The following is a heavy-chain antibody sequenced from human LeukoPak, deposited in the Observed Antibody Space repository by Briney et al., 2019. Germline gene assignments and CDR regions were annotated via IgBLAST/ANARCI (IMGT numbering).Heavy chain of an antibody. CDR3: ARDNSVRDEAWWFNP. J-gene: IGHJ5*02. Sequence: ASVKVSCKAFGYTFTGYWMHGVRQAPGQGPEWMGVISPSGGSTIYAQKFKGRVTLTRDMSTSTDYLELSSLRSGDTAVYYCARDNSVRDEAWWFNPWGQGTLVTVSS. CDR2: ISPSGGST. D-gene: IGHD5-24*01. V-gene: IGHV1-46*01. CDR1: GYTFTGYW.